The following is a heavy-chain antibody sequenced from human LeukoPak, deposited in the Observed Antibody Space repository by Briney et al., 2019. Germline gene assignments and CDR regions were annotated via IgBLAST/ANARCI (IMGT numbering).Heavy chain of an antibody. CDR3: ARVRWEPLLIDY. CDR2: ISYDGSNK. J-gene: IGHJ4*02. D-gene: IGHD2-15*01. V-gene: IGHV3-30-3*01. CDR1: GFTFSSYA. Sequence: GGSLRLSCAASGFTFSSYAMHWVRQAPGKGLEWVAVISYDGSNKYYADSVKGRFTISRDNSKNTLYLQMNSLRAEDTAVYYCARVRWEPLLIDYWGQGTLVTVSS.